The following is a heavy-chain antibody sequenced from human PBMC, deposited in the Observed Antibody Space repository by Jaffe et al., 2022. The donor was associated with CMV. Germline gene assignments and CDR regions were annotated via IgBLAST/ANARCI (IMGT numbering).Heavy chain of an antibody. J-gene: IGHJ6*02. CDR1: GFTFSSYS. Sequence: EVQLVESGGGLVQPGGSLRLSCAASGFTFSSYSMNWVRQAPGKGLEWVSYISSSSSTIYYADSVKGRFTISRDNAKNSLYLQMNSLRDEDTAVYYCARDTPSRPVWGVTAKTRYYGMDVWGQGTTVTVSS. D-gene: IGHD2-21*02. V-gene: IGHV3-48*02. CDR3: ARDTPSRPVWGVTAKTRYYGMDV. CDR2: ISSSSSTI.